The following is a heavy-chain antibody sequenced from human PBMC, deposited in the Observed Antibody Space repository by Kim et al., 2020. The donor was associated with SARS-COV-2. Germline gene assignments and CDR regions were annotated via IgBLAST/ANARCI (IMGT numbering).Heavy chain of an antibody. CDR3: VKRDLRNV. V-gene: IGHV3-23*01. D-gene: IGHD2-8*01. Sequence: GGSLRLSCVASGFTFSTYAMSWVRQAPGKGLEWVSTIGDSGGSTYYADSVKGRFTISRDNSNYTLYLQMNSLRADDTAIYYCVKRDLRNVWGQGTLVTVSS. CDR1: GFTFSTYA. CDR2: IGDSGGST. J-gene: IGHJ4*02.